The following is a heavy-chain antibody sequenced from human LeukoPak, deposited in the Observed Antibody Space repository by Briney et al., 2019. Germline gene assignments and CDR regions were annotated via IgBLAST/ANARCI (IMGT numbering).Heavy chain of an antibody. CDR3: AREGWKMTTVTTSWYFDL. CDR2: IYTSGST. D-gene: IGHD4-17*01. Sequence: PSETLSLTCTVSGGSISSCSYYWSWIRQPAGKGLEWIGRIYTSGSTNYNPSLKSRVTISVDTSKNQFSLKLSSVTAADTAVYYCAREGWKMTTVTTSWYFDLWGRGTLVTVSS. V-gene: IGHV4-61*02. J-gene: IGHJ2*01. CDR1: GGSISSCSYY.